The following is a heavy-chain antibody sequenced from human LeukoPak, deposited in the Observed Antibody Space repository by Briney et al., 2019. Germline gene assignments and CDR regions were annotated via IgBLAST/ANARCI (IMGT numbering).Heavy chain of an antibody. CDR2: ITGGGDST. CDR3: AKILRGYSYGGFDY. J-gene: IGHJ4*02. D-gene: IGHD5-18*01. CDR1: GFILSSYA. Sequence: GGSLRLSCAASGFILSSYAMSWVRQAPGKGLEWVSTITGGGDSTYYRDSVTGRFTISRDNSKNTVDLQMNSLRAEDTAVYYCAKILRGYSYGGFDYWGQGTLVPVSS. V-gene: IGHV3-23*01.